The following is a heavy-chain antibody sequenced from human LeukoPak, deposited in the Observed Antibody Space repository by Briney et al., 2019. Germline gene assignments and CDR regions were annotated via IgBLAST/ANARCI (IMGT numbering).Heavy chain of an antibody. CDR2: IYYSGST. V-gene: IGHV4-39*07. D-gene: IGHD6-25*01. CDR1: GGSLSSSSYY. J-gene: IGHJ5*02. CDR3: ARRSGYSGGAAWNL. Sequence: SETLSLTCTLSGGSLSSSSYYWGWVRQPPGKGLEWIGSIYYSGSTYYNPSLQSRVTISVHTSKNQFSLKLTSVTAADTAVYYCARRSGYSGGAAWNLWGQGNLVTVSS.